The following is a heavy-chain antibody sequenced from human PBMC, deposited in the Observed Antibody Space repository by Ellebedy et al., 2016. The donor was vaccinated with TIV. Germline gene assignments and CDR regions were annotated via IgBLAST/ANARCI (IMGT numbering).Heavy chain of an antibody. D-gene: IGHD1-26*01. J-gene: IGHJ5*02. CDR3: ARENSPRAPMGRWFDP. V-gene: IGHV4-59*12. Sequence: MLSETLSLTCTVSGGSMNRYYWSWIRQPPGKGLEWIGNIYYSGSTNYNPSLKSRVTLSVDTSKNQFSLKPSSVTAADTAVYHCARENSPRAPMGRWFDPWGQGTLVTVSS. CDR1: GGSMNRYY. CDR2: IYYSGST.